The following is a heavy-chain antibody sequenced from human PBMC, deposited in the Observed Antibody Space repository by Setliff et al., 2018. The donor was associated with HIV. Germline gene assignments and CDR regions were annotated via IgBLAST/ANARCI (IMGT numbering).Heavy chain of an antibody. Sequence: ASVKVSCKASGYTFTGYYMHWVRQAPGQGLEWMGRINPNSGGTNYPQKFQGRVTITADESTTTAYMELTRLRSEDTAVYYCARTLGYCSGGSCYLDYWGQGTLVTVSS. CDR2: INPNSGGT. V-gene: IGHV1-2*06. J-gene: IGHJ4*02. CDR1: GYTFTGYY. D-gene: IGHD2-15*01. CDR3: ARTLGYCSGGSCYLDY.